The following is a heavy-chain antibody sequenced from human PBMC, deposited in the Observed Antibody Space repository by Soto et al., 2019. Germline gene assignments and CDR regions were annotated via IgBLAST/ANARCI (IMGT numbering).Heavy chain of an antibody. CDR1: VFTFSSYG. Sequence: EGSLRLSCAASVFTFSSYGMHLVRQAPGKGLDWVAVIWYDGSDKYYADSVKGRFTISRDNSKNTRYLQMNSLRAEDTAVYYCASGEYYYYGMDVWGQGTTVTVSS. CDR3: ASGEYYYYGMDV. V-gene: IGHV3-33*01. CDR2: IWYDGSDK. J-gene: IGHJ6*02.